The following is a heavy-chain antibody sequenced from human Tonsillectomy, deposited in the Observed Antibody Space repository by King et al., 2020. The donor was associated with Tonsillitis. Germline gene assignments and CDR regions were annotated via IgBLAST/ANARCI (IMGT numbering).Heavy chain of an antibody. CDR1: GGSISSGGYS. Sequence: LQLQESGSGLVKPSQTLSLTCAVSGGSISSGGYSWSWIRQPPGKGLEWIGYIYHSGSTYYNPSLKSRVTISVDRSKNQFSLKLSSVTAADTAVYYCARAPSRYYYDGSGYVGHGAFAIWGQGTMVTVSS. D-gene: IGHD3-22*01. V-gene: IGHV4-30-2*01. CDR3: ARAPSRYYYDGSGYVGHGAFAI. J-gene: IGHJ3*02. CDR2: IYHSGST.